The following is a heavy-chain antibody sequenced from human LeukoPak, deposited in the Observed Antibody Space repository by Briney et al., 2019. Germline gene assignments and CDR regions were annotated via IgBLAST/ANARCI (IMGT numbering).Heavy chain of an antibody. CDR2: ISPNGGST. CDR3: VRRCSSSSCYAD. V-gene: IGHV3-64D*06. D-gene: IGHD2-2*01. CDR1: GFTLSSYA. J-gene: IGHJ4*02. Sequence: GGPLRLSCSASGFTLSSYAMHWVRQAPGKGLEYVSAISPNGGSTYYADSVKGRFTISRDNSKNTLYLQMSSLRAEDTAVYYCVRRCSSSSCYADWGQGTLVTVSS.